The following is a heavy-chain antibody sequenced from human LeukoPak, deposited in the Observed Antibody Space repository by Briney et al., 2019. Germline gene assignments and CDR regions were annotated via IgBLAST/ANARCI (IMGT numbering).Heavy chain of an antibody. J-gene: IGHJ4*02. CDR2: ISGSGGST. CDR3: ARSGGSFDY. V-gene: IGHV3-23*01. D-gene: IGHD6-25*01. Sequence: PGGSLRLSCAASGFTFSSYAMSWVRQAPGKGLEWVSAISGSGGSTYYADSVKGRFTISRDNSKNTLYMQMNSLRAEDTAVYYSARSGGSFDYWGQGTLVTVSS. CDR1: GFTFSSYA.